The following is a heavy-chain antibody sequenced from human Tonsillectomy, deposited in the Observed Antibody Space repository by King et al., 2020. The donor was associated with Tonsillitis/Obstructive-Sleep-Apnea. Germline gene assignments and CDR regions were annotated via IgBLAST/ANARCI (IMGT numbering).Heavy chain of an antibody. Sequence: DVQLVESGGGLVQPGGSLRLSCAASGFTFSRYSMNWVRQAPGKGLEGVSYISSSSSTIYYADLWRGRFTMSSDDAKNSLYLQMSSLRDEDTAVYYCARGPAVVPAAIYWYFDLWGRGTLVTVSS. CDR3: ARGPAVVPAAIYWYFDL. J-gene: IGHJ2*01. CDR2: ISSSSSTI. D-gene: IGHD2-2*02. V-gene: IGHV3-48*02. CDR1: GFTFSRYS.